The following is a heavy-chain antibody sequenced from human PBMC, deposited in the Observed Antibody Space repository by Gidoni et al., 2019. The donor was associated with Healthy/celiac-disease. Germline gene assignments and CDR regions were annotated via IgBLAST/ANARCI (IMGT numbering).Heavy chain of an antibody. CDR3: AKDGPPDIVVVPAVYFDY. CDR2: ISGSGGST. J-gene: IGHJ4*02. V-gene: IGHV3-23*01. D-gene: IGHD2-2*01. Sequence: EVQLLESGGGLVQPGGSLRLSCAASGFTFSSSSMSWVRQAPGKGLEWVSAISGSGGSTYYADSVKGRFTISRDNSKNTLYLQMNSLRAEDTAVYYCAKDGPPDIVVVPAVYFDYWGQGTLVTVSS. CDR1: GFTFSSSS.